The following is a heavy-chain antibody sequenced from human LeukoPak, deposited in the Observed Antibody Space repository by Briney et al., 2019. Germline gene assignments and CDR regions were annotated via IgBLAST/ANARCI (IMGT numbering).Heavy chain of an antibody. CDR2: INPNSGGT. D-gene: IGHD2-15*01. CDR1: GYTFTGYY. Sequence: ASVKVSCKASGYTFTGYYMHWVRQVPEQGLEWMGWINPNSGGTNYAQKFQGRVTMTRDTSISTAYMELSRLRSDDTAGYYCARGRSREDIVVVVAAYYFDYWGQGTLVTVSS. V-gene: IGHV1-2*02. CDR3: ARGRSREDIVVVVAAYYFDY. J-gene: IGHJ4*02.